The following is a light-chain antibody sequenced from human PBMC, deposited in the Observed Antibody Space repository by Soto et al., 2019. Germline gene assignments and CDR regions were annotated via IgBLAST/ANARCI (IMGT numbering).Light chain of an antibody. Sequence: DIQMTQSPSSLSASVGDRITITCRACPSITRYLNWYQQKPRKAPKLLIYSASTLQNGVPLRFSGGGSGTNFTLTISSLQAEDFAAYYCQQCYSSPYTFGEGTKVEIK. CDR3: QQCYSSPYT. J-gene: IGKJ2*01. CDR2: SAS. CDR1: PSITRY. V-gene: IGKV1-39*01.